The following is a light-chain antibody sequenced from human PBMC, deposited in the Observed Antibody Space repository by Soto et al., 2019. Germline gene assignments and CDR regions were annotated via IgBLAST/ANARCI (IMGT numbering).Light chain of an antibody. V-gene: IGKV4-1*01. J-gene: IGKJ3*01. CDR3: QQYDDPPGPFT. Sequence: DIVMTQSPDSLAVSLGERATINCKSSQSVIHSSNNRSYLAWYQQKPRQPPELLLYWASARESGVPDRFSGSGSGTEFSLTISSLQYEDVGTYYCQQYDDPPGPFTFGPGTRVEIE. CDR2: WAS. CDR1: QSVIHSSNNRSY.